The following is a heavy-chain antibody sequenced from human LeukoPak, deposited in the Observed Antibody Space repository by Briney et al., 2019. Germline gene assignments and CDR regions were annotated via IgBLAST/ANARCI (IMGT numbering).Heavy chain of an antibody. CDR1: GFTFSSYA. V-gene: IGHV3-30*04. D-gene: IGHD3-22*01. CDR2: ISYDGSNK. CDR3: ARDYYYDSSGPFDY. J-gene: IGHJ4*02. Sequence: GRSLRLSCAASGFTFSSYAMHWVRQAPGKGLEWVAVISYDGSNKYYADSVKGRFTISRDNSKNTLYPQMNSLRAEDTAVYYCARDYYYDSSGPFDYWGQGTLVTVSS.